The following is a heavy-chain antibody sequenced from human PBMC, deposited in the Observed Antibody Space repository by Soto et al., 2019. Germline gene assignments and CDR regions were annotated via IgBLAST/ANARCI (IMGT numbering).Heavy chain of an antibody. J-gene: IGHJ4*02. CDR2: ISSSNTYI. D-gene: IGHD5-18*01. Sequence: EVQLVESGGGLVKPGGSLRLSCAASGFTFSSYNMNWVRQAPGEGLVWVSFISSSNTYIYYADSVKGRFTISRDSAENSLDLHMNFLRAEDAAVYYCARDVSRGTGNSYENRRDYRGEGTLVTVSS. CDR1: GFTFSSYN. V-gene: IGHV3-21*01. CDR3: ARDVSRGTGNSYENRRDY.